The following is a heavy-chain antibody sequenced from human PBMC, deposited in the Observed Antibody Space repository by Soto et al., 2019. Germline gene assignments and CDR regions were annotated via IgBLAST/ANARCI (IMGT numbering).Heavy chain of an antibody. CDR1: GYTFTSYD. D-gene: IGHD2-15*01. CDR2: MNPNSGST. J-gene: IGHJ4*02. Sequence: ASVKVSCKASGYTFTSYDINWVRQATGQGLEWMGWMNPNSGSTGYAQKFQGRVTMTRNTSISTAYMELSSLRSEDTAVYYCARGGEGYCSGGSCYSDYWGQGTLVTVSS. CDR3: ARGGEGYCSGGSCYSDY. V-gene: IGHV1-8*01.